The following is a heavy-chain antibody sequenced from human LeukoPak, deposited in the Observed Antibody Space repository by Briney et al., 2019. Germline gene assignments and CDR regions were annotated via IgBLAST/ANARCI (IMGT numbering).Heavy chain of an antibody. D-gene: IGHD6-19*01. CDR2: IYYSGST. CDR3: ARQFSSGWLPYYCYGMDV. Sequence: SETLSLTCTVSGGSISSYYWSWIRQPPGKGLEWIGYIYYSGSTNYNPSLKSRVTISVDTSKNQFSLKLSSVTAADTAVYYCARQFSSGWLPYYCYGMDVWGQGTTVTVSS. CDR1: GGSISSYY. V-gene: IGHV4-59*08. J-gene: IGHJ6*02.